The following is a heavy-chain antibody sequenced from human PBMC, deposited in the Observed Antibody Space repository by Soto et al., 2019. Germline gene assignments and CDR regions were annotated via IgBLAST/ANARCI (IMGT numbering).Heavy chain of an antibody. CDR2: INHSGST. J-gene: IGHJ6*02. CDR3: ARERGTAMAYYYYGMDV. Sequence: SETLSLTCAVYGGSFSGYYWSWIRQPPGKGLEWIGEINHSGSTNYNPSLKSRVTISVDTSKNQFSRKLGSVTAADTAVYYCARERGTAMAYYYYGMDVWGQGTTVTVSS. CDR1: GGSFSGYY. D-gene: IGHD5-18*01. V-gene: IGHV4-34*01.